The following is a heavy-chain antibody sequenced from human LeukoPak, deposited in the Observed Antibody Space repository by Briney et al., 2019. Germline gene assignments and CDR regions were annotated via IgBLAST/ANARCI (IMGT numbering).Heavy chain of an antibody. Sequence: SVKVSCKASGGTFSSYAISWVRQAPGQGLEWMGRIIPIFGTANYAQKFQGRVTITTDESTSTAYMELSSLRSEDTAMYYCATLDYYDTKNDYWGQGTLVTVSS. V-gene: IGHV1-69*05. CDR2: IIPIFGTA. D-gene: IGHD3-22*01. CDR1: GGTFSSYA. J-gene: IGHJ4*02. CDR3: ATLDYYDTKNDY.